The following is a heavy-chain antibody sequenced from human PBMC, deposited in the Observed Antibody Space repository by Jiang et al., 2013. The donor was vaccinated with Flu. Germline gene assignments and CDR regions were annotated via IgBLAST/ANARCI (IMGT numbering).Heavy chain of an antibody. CDR1: GFTFSSYA. CDR3: AVAPSSWCGGLDY. J-gene: IGHJ4*02. D-gene: IGHD6-13*01. Sequence: AASGFTFSSYAMHWVRQAPGKGLEWVAVISYDGSNKYYADSVKGRFTISRDNSKNTLYLQMNSLRAEDTAVYYCAVAPSSWCGGLDYWGQGTLVTVSS. V-gene: IGHV3-30*04. CDR2: ISYDGSNK.